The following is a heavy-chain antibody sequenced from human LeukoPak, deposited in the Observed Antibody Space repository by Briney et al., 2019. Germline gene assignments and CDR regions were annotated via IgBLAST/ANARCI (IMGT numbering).Heavy chain of an antibody. Sequence: SETLSLTCTVSGYSISSGYYWDWIRQPPGKGLEWIGTLSHSATTYYNPSLKSRVTISLDTSRNQFSLKLSSVTAADTAVYYCARDASAMALFYWGQGTLVTVSS. D-gene: IGHD5-18*01. CDR2: LSHSATT. V-gene: IGHV4-38-2*02. CDR1: GYSISSGYY. J-gene: IGHJ4*02. CDR3: ARDASAMALFY.